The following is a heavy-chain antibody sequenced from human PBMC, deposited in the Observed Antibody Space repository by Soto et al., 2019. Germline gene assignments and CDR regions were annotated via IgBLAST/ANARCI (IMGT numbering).Heavy chain of an antibody. CDR3: AGIGCGGDCYANKYFDY. V-gene: IGHV4-34*01. D-gene: IGHD2-21*02. CDR1: GGSFSGYY. J-gene: IGHJ4*02. CDR2: INHSGST. Sequence: QVQLQQWGAGLLKPSETLSLTCAVYGGSFSGYYWSWIRQPPGKGLEWIGEINHSGSTNYNPSLKSRVTISVDTSKNQFSLKLSSVTAADTAVYYCAGIGCGGDCYANKYFDYWGQGTLVTVSS.